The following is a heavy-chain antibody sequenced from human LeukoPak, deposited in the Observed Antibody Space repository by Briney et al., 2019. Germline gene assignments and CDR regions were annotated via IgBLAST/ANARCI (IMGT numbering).Heavy chain of an antibody. J-gene: IGHJ6*02. Sequence: GGSLRLSCAASGFTFSMYWMSWVRQAPGKGPEWVANIKVDGSEIYYVDSVKGRFTISRDNAKNSLYLQMNSLRAEDTAVYYCTRDRQGPRLYEMDIWGQGTTLTVSS. V-gene: IGHV3-7*01. CDR1: GFTFSMYW. D-gene: IGHD2-8*01. CDR2: IKVDGSEI. CDR3: TRDRQGPRLYEMDI.